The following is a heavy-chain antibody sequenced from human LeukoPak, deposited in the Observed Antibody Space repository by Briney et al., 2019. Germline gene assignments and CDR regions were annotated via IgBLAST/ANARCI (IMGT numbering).Heavy chain of an antibody. D-gene: IGHD4-17*01. J-gene: IGHJ4*02. CDR2: IYYSGST. CDR1: GGSISSYY. Sequence: SETLSLTCTVSGGSISSYYWSWIRQPPGKGLEWIGYIYYSGSTNYNPSLKSRVTISVDTSKNQLSLKLSSVTAADTAVYYCARFDDPTTVTIDYWGQGTLVTVSS. CDR3: ARFDDPTTVTIDY. V-gene: IGHV4-59*01.